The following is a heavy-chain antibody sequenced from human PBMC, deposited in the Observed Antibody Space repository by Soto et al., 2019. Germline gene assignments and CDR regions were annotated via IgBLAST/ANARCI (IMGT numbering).Heavy chain of an antibody. J-gene: IGHJ6*02. CDR3: AKDHRYYGSRSYYNPTYYYYGMDV. D-gene: IGHD3-10*01. V-gene: IGHV3-30*18. CDR2: ISYDGSNK. CDR1: GFTFSSYG. Sequence: GGSLRLSCAASGFTFSSYGMHWVRQAPGKGLEWVAVISYDGSNKYYADSVKGRFTISRDNSKNTLYLQMNSLRAEDTAVYYCAKDHRYYGSRSYYNPTYYYYGMDVWGQGTTVTVSS.